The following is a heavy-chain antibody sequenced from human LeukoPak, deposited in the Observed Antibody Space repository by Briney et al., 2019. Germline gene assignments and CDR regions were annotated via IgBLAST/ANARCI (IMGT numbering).Heavy chain of an antibody. CDR3: ARDLPYSGRPRRDYDAFDI. CDR1: GFTFSSYA. V-gene: IGHV3-23*01. J-gene: IGHJ3*02. CDR2: ISGSGGST. D-gene: IGHD1-26*01. Sequence: GRSLRLSCAASGFTFSSYAMHWVRQAPGKGLEWVSAISGSGGSTYYADSVKGRFTISRDNSKNTLYLQMNSLRAEDTAVYYCARDLPYSGRPRRDYDAFDIWGQGTMVTVSS.